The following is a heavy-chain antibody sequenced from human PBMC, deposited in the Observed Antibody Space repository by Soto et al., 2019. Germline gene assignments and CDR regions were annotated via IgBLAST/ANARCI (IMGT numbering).Heavy chain of an antibody. CDR1: GYTFTGYY. J-gene: IGHJ6*02. D-gene: IGHD2-2*01. Sequence: ASVKVSCKASGYTFTGYYMHWVRQAPGQGLXWMGWINPNSGGTNYAQKFQGWVTMTRDTSISTAYMELSRLRSDDTAVYYCARELVVPAARRHYYYYGMDVWGQGTTVTVSS. CDR2: INPNSGGT. CDR3: ARELVVPAARRHYYYYGMDV. V-gene: IGHV1-2*04.